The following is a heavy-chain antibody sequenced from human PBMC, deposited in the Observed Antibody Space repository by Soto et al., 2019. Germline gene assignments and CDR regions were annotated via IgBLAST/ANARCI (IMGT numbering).Heavy chain of an antibody. Sequence: PSETLSLTCTVSGDSIISSDFYWGWVRQPPGKGLEWIGSIFYLGSSYYNPSLKSRVTMSVDTSKNQFSLMLRSVTAADTALYFCARHSLALRKNNWFDPWGQGIMVT. V-gene: IGHV4-39*01. CDR1: GDSIISSDFY. CDR2: IFYLGSS. CDR3: ARHSLALRKNNWFDP. J-gene: IGHJ5*02. D-gene: IGHD3-3*02.